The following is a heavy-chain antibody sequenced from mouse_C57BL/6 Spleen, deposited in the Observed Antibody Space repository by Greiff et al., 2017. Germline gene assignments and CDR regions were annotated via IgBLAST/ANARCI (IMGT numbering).Heavy chain of an antibody. CDR3: AIPFYDGYYGAWFAY. CDR2: IDPSDSET. V-gene: IGHV1-52*01. Sequence: QVQLKQPGAELVRPGSSVKLSCKASGYTFTSYWMHWVKQRPIQGLEWIGNIDPSDSETHYNQKFKDKATLTVDKSSSTAYMQLSSLTSEDSAVYYCAIPFYDGYYGAWFAYWGQGTLVTVSA. CDR1: GYTFTSYW. D-gene: IGHD2-3*01. J-gene: IGHJ3*01.